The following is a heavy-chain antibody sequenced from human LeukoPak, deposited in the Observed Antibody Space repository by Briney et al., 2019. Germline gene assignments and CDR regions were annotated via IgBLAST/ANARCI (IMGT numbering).Heavy chain of an antibody. V-gene: IGHV1-69*13. Sequence: SVKVSCKASGGTLSSYAISWVRQAPGQGLEWMGGIIPIFGTANYAQKFQGRVTITADESTSTAYMELSSLRSEDTAVYYCARDKYGDYLGLLYYWGQGTLVTVSS. J-gene: IGHJ4*02. CDR1: GGTLSSYA. CDR3: ARDKYGDYLGLLYY. CDR2: IIPIFGTA. D-gene: IGHD4-17*01.